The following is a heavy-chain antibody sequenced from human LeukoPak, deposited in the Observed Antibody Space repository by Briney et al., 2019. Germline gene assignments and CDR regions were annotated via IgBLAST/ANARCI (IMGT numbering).Heavy chain of an antibody. CDR1: GFTFSTYS. J-gene: IGHJ6*03. V-gene: IGHV3-21*01. CDR3: ARGLNYGDYFYYYYMDV. D-gene: IGHD4-17*01. CDR2: ITISSSYI. Sequence: GGSLRLSCAASGFTFSTYSMNWVRQAPGKGLEWVSCITISSSYIYYPDVVKGQFAISSDNAKNSLYLQMNSLRAEDTAVYYCARGLNYGDYFYYYYMDVWGKGTTVTISS.